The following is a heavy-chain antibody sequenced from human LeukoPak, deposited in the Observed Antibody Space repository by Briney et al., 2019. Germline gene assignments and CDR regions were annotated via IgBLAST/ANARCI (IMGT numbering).Heavy chain of an antibody. CDR3: AKDISGTYLAALDY. J-gene: IGHJ4*02. CDR1: GFSFDDYA. Sequence: GRSLRLSCAASGFSFDDYAMHWVRQTPGKGLEWVSGISWNSDTIGYADSVKGRFTISRDNAKNSLYLQMNSLRGEDTALYYCAKDISGTYLAALDYWGQGTLVTVSS. CDR2: ISWNSDTI. V-gene: IGHV3-9*01. D-gene: IGHD1-26*01.